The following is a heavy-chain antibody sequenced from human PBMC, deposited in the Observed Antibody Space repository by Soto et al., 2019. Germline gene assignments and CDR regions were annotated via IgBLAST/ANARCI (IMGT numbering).Heavy chain of an antibody. J-gene: IGHJ5*02. CDR1: GGSISSGGYS. CDR3: ARVENGPYNWFDP. Sequence: QLQLQESGSRLVKPSQTLSLTCAVSGGSISSGGYSWSWIRQPPGKGLEWIGYIYHSGSTYYNPSLKSRVTISVDRSKNQFSLKLSSVTAADTAVYYCARVENGPYNWFDPWGQGTLVTVSS. V-gene: IGHV4-30-2*01. CDR2: IYHSGST.